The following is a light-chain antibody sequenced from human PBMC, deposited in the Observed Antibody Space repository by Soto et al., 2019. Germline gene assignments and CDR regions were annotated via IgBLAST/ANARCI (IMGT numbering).Light chain of an antibody. CDR2: EVT. V-gene: IGLV2-8*01. J-gene: IGLJ1*01. CDR3: SSYAGSNVHYV. Sequence: QSALTQPPSASGSPGQSVTISCTGSSSDVGAYNYVSWYQQYPGKAPKLLIYEVTKRPSGVPDRFSGSKSGNTASLTVSGLQAEDEAYYYCSSYAGSNVHYVFGTGTKVTVL. CDR1: SSDVGAYNY.